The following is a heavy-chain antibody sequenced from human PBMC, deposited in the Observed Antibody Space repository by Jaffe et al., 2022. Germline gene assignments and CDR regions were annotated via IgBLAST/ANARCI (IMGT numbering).Heavy chain of an antibody. V-gene: IGHV1-69*01. J-gene: IGHJ6*03. CDR2: IIPIFGTA. Sequence: QVQLVQSGAEVKKPGSSVKVSCKASGGTFSSYAISWVRQAPGQGLEWMGGIIPIFGTANYAQKFQGRVTITADESTSTAYMELSSLRSEDTAVYYCARSPRIIVVVPAATEYYYMDVWGKGTTVTVSS. D-gene: IGHD2-2*01. CDR1: GGTFSSYA. CDR3: ARSPRIIVVVPAATEYYYMDV.